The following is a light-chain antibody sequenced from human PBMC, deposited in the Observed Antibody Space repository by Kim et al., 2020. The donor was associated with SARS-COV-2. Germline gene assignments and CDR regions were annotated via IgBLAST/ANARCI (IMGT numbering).Light chain of an antibody. CDR1: SSDIGSRNY. CDR2: DVS. V-gene: IGLV2-14*03. CDR3: SSFTSSISYV. J-gene: IGLJ1*01. Sequence: QSALTQPASVSGSPGQTIIISCTGSSSDIGSRNYVSWYQQYPGKAPNLLIYDVSRRPSGVSNRFSGSKSGNTASLTISGLQAEDEADYYCSSFTSSISYVFGTGTKLTVL.